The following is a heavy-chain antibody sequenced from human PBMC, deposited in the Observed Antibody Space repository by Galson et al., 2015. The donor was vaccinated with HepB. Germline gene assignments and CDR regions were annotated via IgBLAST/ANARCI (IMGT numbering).Heavy chain of an antibody. Sequence: SLRLSCAASGFNFHSYWMSWLRRAPGKGLEWVALISYDGSIEYYADSVKGRFTISRDDSKNTLYLHMNSLRGEDTAVYYCAIAVAALLDYWGQGTLVTVSS. CDR2: ISYDGSIE. CDR1: GFNFHSYW. J-gene: IGHJ4*02. V-gene: IGHV3-30*03. CDR3: AIAVAALLDY. D-gene: IGHD2-15*01.